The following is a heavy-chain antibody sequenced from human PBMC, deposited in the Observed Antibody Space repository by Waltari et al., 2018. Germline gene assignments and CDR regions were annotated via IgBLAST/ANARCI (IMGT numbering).Heavy chain of an antibody. Sequence: QVQLVQSGAEVKKPGSSVKVSCKASGGTFSSYTISWVRQAPGQGLEWMGRIIPILGIANYAQKFQGRVTITADKSTSTAYMELSSLRSEDTAVYYCARDLRSGDYYFDYWGQGTLVTVSS. CDR3: ARDLRSGDYYFDY. CDR1: GGTFSSYT. CDR2: IIPILGIA. J-gene: IGHJ4*02. V-gene: IGHV1-69*08. D-gene: IGHD3-10*01.